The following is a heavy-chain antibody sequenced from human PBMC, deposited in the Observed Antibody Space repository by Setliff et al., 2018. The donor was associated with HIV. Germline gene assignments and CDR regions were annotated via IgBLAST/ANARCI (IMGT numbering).Heavy chain of an antibody. D-gene: IGHD2-15*01. Sequence: SETLSLTCTVSGPSINIHYWSWIRQSPGKAFEWIGYIYSTGSTNYNPSLQSRVTISMVASRNQFSLKVTSVTAADTAVYYCARWGASGGRPDWHAFDMWGQGALVTVSS. CDR1: GPSINIHY. V-gene: IGHV4-59*11. J-gene: IGHJ4*02. CDR2: IYSTGST. CDR3: ARWGASGGRPDWHAFDM.